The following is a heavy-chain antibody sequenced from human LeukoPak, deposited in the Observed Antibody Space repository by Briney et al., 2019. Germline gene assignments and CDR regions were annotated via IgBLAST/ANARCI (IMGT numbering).Heavy chain of an antibody. V-gene: IGHV3-48*03. D-gene: IGHD3-10*01. CDR2: ISATGATI. CDR1: GFSFSRHE. Sequence: PGGSLRLSCGVSGFSFSRHEMNWVRQAPGKGLEWVAHISATGATIYYADFVGGRFNISKDHANSSLYLRMNSLRAEDSAVYYCAAQYGAGSLFYFYAMDVWGQGTTVTVSS. CDR3: AAQYGAGSLFYFYAMDV. J-gene: IGHJ6*02.